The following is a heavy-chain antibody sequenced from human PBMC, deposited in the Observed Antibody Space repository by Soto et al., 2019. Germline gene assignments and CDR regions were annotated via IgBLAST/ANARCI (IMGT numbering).Heavy chain of an antibody. J-gene: IGHJ6*02. V-gene: IGHV4-39*07. CDR1: GGSISSSSYY. CDR3: ATPTVTTPYYYYGMDV. Sequence: SETLSLTCTVSGGSISSSSYYWGWIRQPPGKGLEWIGSIYYSGSTYYNPSLKSRVTISVDTSKNQFSLKLSSVTAADTAVYYCATPTVTTPYYYYGMDVWGQGTTVTVSS. CDR2: IYYSGST. D-gene: IGHD4-4*01.